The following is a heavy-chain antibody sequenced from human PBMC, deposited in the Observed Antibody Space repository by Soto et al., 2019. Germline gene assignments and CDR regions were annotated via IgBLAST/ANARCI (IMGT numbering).Heavy chain of an antibody. J-gene: IGHJ5*02. CDR2: INSDGSST. CDR1: VFTFSIYW. D-gene: IGHD3-10*01. V-gene: IGHV3-74*01. CDR3: ARWKSLVHWFDP. Sequence: WGSLRISCASSVFTFSIYWMHWVRQAPGKGLVWVLRINSDGSSTSYGDSVKGRFTISRDNAKNTLYLQMNSLRAEDTAVYYCARWKSLVHWFDPWGQGTMVTVSS.